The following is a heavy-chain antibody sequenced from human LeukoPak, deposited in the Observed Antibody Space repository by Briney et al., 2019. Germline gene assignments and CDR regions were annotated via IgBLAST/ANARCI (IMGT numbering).Heavy chain of an antibody. V-gene: IGHV4-34*01. D-gene: IGHD1-26*01. CDR2: INHSGST. CDR1: GGSFSGYY. CDR3: ARETGVTTEYYFDY. Sequence: SETLSLTCAVYGGSFSGYYWSWIRQPPGKGLEWIGEINHSGSTNYNSSLKSRVTISVDTSKNQFSLKLSSVTAADTAVYYCARETGVTTEYYFDYWGQGTLVTVSS. J-gene: IGHJ4*02.